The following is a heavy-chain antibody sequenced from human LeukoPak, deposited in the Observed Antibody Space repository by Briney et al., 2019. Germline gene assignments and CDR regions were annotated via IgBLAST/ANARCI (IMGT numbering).Heavy chain of an antibody. Sequence: SETLSLTCTVSGGSISSYYWSWLRQPPGKGLEWIGYIYYSGSTNYNPSLKSRVTISVDTSKNQFSRKLSSVTAADTAMYYCARVSGYDWESFYDYWGQGSLVTVSS. D-gene: IGHD5-12*01. J-gene: IGHJ4*02. V-gene: IGHV4-59*01. CDR2: IYYSGST. CDR1: GGSISSYY. CDR3: ARVSGYDWESFYDY.